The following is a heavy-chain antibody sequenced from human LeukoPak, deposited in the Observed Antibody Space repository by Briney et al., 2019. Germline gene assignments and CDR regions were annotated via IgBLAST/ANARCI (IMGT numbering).Heavy chain of an antibody. CDR1: GYTFTSYG. CDR2: MNPNSGNT. CDR3: ARSHYVWGSYLELVDYYYYMDV. V-gene: IGHV1-8*02. D-gene: IGHD3-16*02. J-gene: IGHJ6*03. Sequence: ASVKVSCKASGYTFTSYGISWVRQAPGQGLEWMGWMNPNSGNTGYAQKFQGRVTMTRNTSISTAYMELSSLRSEDTAVYYCARSHYVWGSYLELVDYYYYMDVWGKGTTVTVSS.